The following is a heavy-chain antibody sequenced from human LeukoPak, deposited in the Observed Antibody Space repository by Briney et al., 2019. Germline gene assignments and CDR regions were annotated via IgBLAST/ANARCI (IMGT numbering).Heavy chain of an antibody. CDR3: ARDRGFTSYDY. CDR2: INQDGSHK. D-gene: IGHD5-12*01. J-gene: IGHJ4*02. V-gene: IGHV3-7*01. Sequence: GGSLRLSCAASGITFSNSWMHWIRQAPGKGLEWVANINQDGSHKYYVDSVKGRFTISRDTAKNSLDLQMNSLRAEDTAVYYCARDRGFTSYDYWGQGILVTVSS. CDR1: GITFSNSW.